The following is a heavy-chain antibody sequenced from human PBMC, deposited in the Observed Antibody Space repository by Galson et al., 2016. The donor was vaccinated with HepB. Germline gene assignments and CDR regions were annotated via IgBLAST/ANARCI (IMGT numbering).Heavy chain of an antibody. D-gene: IGHD4-23*01. J-gene: IGHJ5*02. V-gene: IGHV3-30-3*01. CDR3: ARPGGYGGNAFDP. CDR2: ISYDGSNK. Sequence: SLRLSCAASGFTFSSYSMHWVRQAPGKGLEWVAVISYDGSNKYYADSVKGRFTISRDNSKNTLYLQMDSLRIEYTAVYYCARPGGYGGNAFDPWGQGTLVTVSA. CDR1: GFTFSSYS.